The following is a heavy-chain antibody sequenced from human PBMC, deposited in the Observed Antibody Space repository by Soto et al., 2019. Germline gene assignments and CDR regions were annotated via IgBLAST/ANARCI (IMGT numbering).Heavy chain of an antibody. J-gene: IGHJ6*02. V-gene: IGHV1-69*13. D-gene: IGHD3-10*01. Sequence: SVKVSCKASGGTFSSYAISWVRQAPGQGLEWMGGIIPIFGTANYAQKFQGRVTITADESTSTAYMELSSLRSEDTAVYYCARDGPPSFYGSGTIGDYYYGMDVWGQGTTVTVS. CDR3: ARDGPPSFYGSGTIGDYYYGMDV. CDR2: IIPIFGTA. CDR1: GGTFSSYA.